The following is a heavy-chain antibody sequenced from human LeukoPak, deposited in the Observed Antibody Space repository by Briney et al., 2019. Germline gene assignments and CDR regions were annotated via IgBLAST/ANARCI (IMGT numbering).Heavy chain of an antibody. D-gene: IGHD3-10*01. J-gene: IGHJ4*02. V-gene: IGHV4-34*01. Sequence: SETLSLTCAVYGGSFSGYYWNWIRQPPGKGLEWIGEINDSGSTTYNPSLESRVTISRHTSRNQFSLKLNSVTAADTAVYYCARQGRRGYEGDYWGQGTLVTVFS. CDR2: INDSGST. CDR3: ARQGRRGYEGDY. CDR1: GGSFSGYY.